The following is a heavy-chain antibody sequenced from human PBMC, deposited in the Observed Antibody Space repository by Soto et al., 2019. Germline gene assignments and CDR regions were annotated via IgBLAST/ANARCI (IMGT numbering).Heavy chain of an antibody. D-gene: IGHD3-3*01. CDR1: GFTFTSSA. J-gene: IGHJ4*02. V-gene: IGHV1-58*01. Sequence: SVKVSCKASGFTFTSSAVQGVRQARGQRLEWIGWIVVGSGNTNYAQKFQERVTITRDMSTSTAYMELSSLRSEDTAVYYCAARGHDFWSGYYSFDYWGQGTLVTVSS. CDR3: AARGHDFWSGYYSFDY. CDR2: IVVGSGNT.